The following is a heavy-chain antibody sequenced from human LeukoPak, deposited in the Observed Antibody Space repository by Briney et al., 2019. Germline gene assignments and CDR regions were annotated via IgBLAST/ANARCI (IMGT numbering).Heavy chain of an antibody. V-gene: IGHV1-2*02. CDR3: ARVKVYYYYMDV. CDR1: GYTFTGYY. CDR2: INPNSGGT. J-gene: IGHJ6*03. Sequence: APVKVSCKASGYTFTGYYMHWVRQAPGQGLEWMGWINPNSGGTNYAQKFQGRVTMTRDTSISTAYMELSRLRSDDTAVYYCARVKVYYYYMDVWGKGTTVTISS.